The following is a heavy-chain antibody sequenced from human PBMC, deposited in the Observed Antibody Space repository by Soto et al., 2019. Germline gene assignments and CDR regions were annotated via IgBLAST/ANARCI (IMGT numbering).Heavy chain of an antibody. CDR3: ARGGYSAVAGI. CDR2: VYHSGST. CDR1: GGSIFSSSWY. D-gene: IGHD6-19*01. J-gene: IGHJ4*02. V-gene: IGHV4-39*01. Sequence: QLQLQESGPGLVRPSETLSLTCTVSGGSIFSSSWYWGWIRQPPGKGLEWIGSVYHSGSTYYNPSLKIRVSVAVDTSKNQFSLKMASVTAADTAVYVCARGGYSAVAGIWGQGTLVSVSS.